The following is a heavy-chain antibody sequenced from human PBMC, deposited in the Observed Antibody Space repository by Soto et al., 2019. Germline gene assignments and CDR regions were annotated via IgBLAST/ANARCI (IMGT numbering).Heavy chain of an antibody. Sequence: RRLSCAASGFTFSGYWLKWVRQAPGKGLEWVANIKEDGSEKYYVDSVRGRFTISRDNAKNSLYLQMNSLRAEDTAVYYCARGLTLCDYWGQGTLVTVSS. J-gene: IGHJ4*02. V-gene: IGHV3-7*01. CDR1: GFTFSGYW. CDR3: ARGLTLCDY. CDR2: IKEDGSEK.